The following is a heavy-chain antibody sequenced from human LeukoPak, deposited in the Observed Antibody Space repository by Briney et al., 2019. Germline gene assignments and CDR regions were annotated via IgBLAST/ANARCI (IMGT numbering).Heavy chain of an antibody. Sequence: SETLSLTCAVYGGSFSGYYWSWIRQPAGKGLEWIGRIYTSGSTNYNPSLKSRVTMSVDTSKNQFSLKLSSVTAADTAVYYCARGGQQWGLIEYYFDYWGQGTLVTVSS. J-gene: IGHJ4*02. D-gene: IGHD1-26*01. CDR2: IYTSGST. CDR3: ARGGQQWGLIEYYFDY. V-gene: IGHV4-59*10. CDR1: GGSFSGYY.